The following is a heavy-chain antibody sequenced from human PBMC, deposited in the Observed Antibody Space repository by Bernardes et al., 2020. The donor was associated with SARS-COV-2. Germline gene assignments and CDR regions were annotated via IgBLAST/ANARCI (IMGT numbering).Heavy chain of an antibody. Sequence: GGSLRLSCAASGFTFSSYSMNWVRQAPGKGLEWVSYTSSSSSTIYDADSVKGRFTISRDNAKNSLNLQRNSLRAEDTAVYYCARVDNWNYYYGMDVWGQGTTVTVSS. V-gene: IGHV3-48*01. CDR3: ARVDNWNYYYGMDV. CDR1: GFTFSSYS. J-gene: IGHJ6*02. D-gene: IGHD1-1*01. CDR2: TSSSSSTI.